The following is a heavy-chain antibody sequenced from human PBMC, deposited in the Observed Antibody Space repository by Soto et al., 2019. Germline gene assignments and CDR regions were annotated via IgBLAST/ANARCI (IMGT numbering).Heavy chain of an antibody. CDR2: IKSKTDGGTT. Sequence: GGSLRLSCAASGFTFSNAWMSWVRQAPGKGLEWVGRIKSKTDGGTTDYAAPVKGRFTISRDDSKNTLYLQMNSLKTEDTAVYYCTTEPGDTIAYYGMDVWGQGXTVTVPS. J-gene: IGHJ6*02. V-gene: IGHV3-15*01. CDR3: TTEPGDTIAYYGMDV. D-gene: IGHD4-17*01. CDR1: GFTFSNAW.